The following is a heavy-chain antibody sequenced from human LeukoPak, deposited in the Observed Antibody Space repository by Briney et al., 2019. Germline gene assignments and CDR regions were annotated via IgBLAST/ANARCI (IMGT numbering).Heavy chain of an antibody. D-gene: IGHD3-22*01. CDR2: ISMSSDTI. V-gene: IGHV3-48*04. Sequence: GGSLRLSCKVSGFTFSSYSMNWVRQAPGKGLEWISHISMSSDTIYYADSVRGRFTVSRDNAKNSLYLQMNSLRAEDTAVYYCARESYSSGYYYDYWGQGTLVTVSS. J-gene: IGHJ4*02. CDR1: GFTFSSYS. CDR3: ARESYSSGYYYDY.